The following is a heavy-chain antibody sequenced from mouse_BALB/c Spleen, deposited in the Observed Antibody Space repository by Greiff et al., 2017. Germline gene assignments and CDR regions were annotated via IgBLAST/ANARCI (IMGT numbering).Heavy chain of an antibody. D-gene: IGHD2-4*01. CDR3: ARFSTMITFYAMDY. Sequence: EVKLMESGGGLVKPGGSLKLSCAASGFTFSSYTMSWVRQTPEKRLEWVATISSGGSTYYPDSVKGRFTISRDNARNILYLQMSSLRSEDTAMYYCARFSTMITFYAMDYWGQGTSVTVSS. J-gene: IGHJ4*01. CDR1: GFTFSSYT. V-gene: IGHV5-6-5*01. CDR2: ISSGGST.